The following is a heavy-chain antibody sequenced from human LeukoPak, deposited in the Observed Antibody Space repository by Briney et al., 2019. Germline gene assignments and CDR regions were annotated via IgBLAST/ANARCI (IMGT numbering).Heavy chain of an antibody. Sequence: GASVKVSCKASGGTFSSYAISWVRQAPGQGLEWMGRIIPILGIANYAQKFQGRVTITADKSTSTAYMELSSLRSEDTAVYYCAKDRKPYCSSTSCSDMSDYWGQGTLVTVSS. CDR2: IIPILGIA. J-gene: IGHJ4*02. V-gene: IGHV1-69*04. CDR1: GGTFSSYA. D-gene: IGHD2-2*01. CDR3: AKDRKPYCSSTSCSDMSDY.